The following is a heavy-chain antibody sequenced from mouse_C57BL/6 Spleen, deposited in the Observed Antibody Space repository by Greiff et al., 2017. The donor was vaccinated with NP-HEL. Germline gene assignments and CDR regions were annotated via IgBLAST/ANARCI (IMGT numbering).Heavy chain of an antibody. CDR1: GYTFTSYW. CDR2: IDPSDSYT. V-gene: IGHV1-50*01. CDR3: ARGGTAWFAY. J-gene: IGHJ3*01. Sequence: QVQLQQPGAELVKPGASVKLSCKASGYTFTSYWMQWVKQRPGQGLEWIGEIDPSDSYTNYNQKFKGKATLTVDTSSRTAYMQLGSLTSEDSAVYYCARGGTAWFAYWGQGTLVTVSA.